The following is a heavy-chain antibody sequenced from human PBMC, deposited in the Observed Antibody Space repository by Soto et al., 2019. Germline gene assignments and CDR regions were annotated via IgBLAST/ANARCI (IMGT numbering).Heavy chain of an antibody. D-gene: IGHD1-26*01. J-gene: IGHJ1*01. CDR2: ISYDGSNK. V-gene: IGHV3-30-3*01. CDR3: ARGGNQGELLPH. Sequence: QVQLVESGGGVMEPGRSRRLSRAGSGFTFSSYAMHWVREAPGKGLEWVAVISYDGSNKYYADSVKGRFTISRDNSKNTLYLQMNSLRAEDTAVYYCARGGNQGELLPHWGQGTLVTVSS. CDR1: GFTFSSYA.